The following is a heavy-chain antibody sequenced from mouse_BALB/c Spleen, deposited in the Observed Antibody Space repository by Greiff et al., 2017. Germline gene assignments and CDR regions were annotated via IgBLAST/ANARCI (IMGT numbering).Heavy chain of an antibody. V-gene: IGHV2-9*02. CDR1: GFSLTSYG. CDR3: TTGGYGYAYYYAMDY. Sequence: VQLKESGPGLVAPSQSLSITCTVSGFSLTSYGVHWVRQPPGKGLEWLGVIWAGGSTNYNSALMSRLSISKDNSKSQVFLKMNSLQTDDTAMYYCTTGGYGYAYYYAMDYWGQGTSVTVSS. CDR2: IWAGGST. D-gene: IGHD1-2*01. J-gene: IGHJ4*01.